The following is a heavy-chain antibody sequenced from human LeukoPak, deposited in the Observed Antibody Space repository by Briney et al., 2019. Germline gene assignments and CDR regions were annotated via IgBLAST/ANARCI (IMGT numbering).Heavy chain of an antibody. V-gene: IGHV1-69*04. CDR1: GGTFSSYA. J-gene: IGHJ5*02. D-gene: IGHD3-22*01. CDR3: ARVTSQYYYDSSGYEINWFDP. CDR2: IIPILGIA. Sequence: SVKVSCKASGGTFSSYAISWVRQAPGQGLEWMGRIIPILGIANYAQKFQGRVTITAAKSTSTAYMELSSLRSEDTAVYYCARVTSQYYYDSSGYEINWFDPWGQGTLVTVSS.